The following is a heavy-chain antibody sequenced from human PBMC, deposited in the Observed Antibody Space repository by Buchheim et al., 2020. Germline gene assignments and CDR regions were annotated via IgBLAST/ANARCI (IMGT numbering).Heavy chain of an antibody. Sequence: QVQLQESGPGLVKPSGTLSLTCAVSGGSISSGDYYWSWIRQPPGKGLEWIGYIYYSGSTYYNPSLKSRVTISVDTSKNQFSLKLSSVTAADTAVYYCARDAIVVVPAADYYYYYGMDVWGQGTT. CDR3: ARDAIVVVPAADYYYYYGMDV. V-gene: IGHV4-30-4*01. CDR1: GGSISSGDYY. J-gene: IGHJ6*02. CDR2: IYYSGST. D-gene: IGHD2-2*01.